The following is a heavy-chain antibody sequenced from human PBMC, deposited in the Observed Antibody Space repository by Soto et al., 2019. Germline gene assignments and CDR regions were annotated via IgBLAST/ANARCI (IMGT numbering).Heavy chain of an antibody. D-gene: IGHD2-15*01. CDR1: GFTFSSYS. V-gene: IGHV3-48*01. J-gene: IGHJ4*02. Sequence: GGSLRLSCAASGFTFSSYSMNWVRQAPGKGLEWVSYISSSSSTIYYADSVKGRFTISRDNAKNSLYLQMNSLRAEDTAVYYCAREDASSCYDYWGQGTLVTVSS. CDR2: ISSSSSTI. CDR3: AREDASSCYDY.